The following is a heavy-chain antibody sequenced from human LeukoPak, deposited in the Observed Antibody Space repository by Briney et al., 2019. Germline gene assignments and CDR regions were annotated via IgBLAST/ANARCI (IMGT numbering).Heavy chain of an antibody. Sequence: GGSLRLSCAASGFTFSSYSMNWVRQAPGKGLEWVSYISSSSSTIYYADSVKGRFTISRDNAKNSLYLQMNSLRAEDTAVYYCARDLDGSGRTKWGQGTLVTVSS. CDR3: ARDLDGSGRTK. D-gene: IGHD6-19*01. CDR1: GFTFSSYS. J-gene: IGHJ4*02. CDR2: ISSSSSTI. V-gene: IGHV3-48*01.